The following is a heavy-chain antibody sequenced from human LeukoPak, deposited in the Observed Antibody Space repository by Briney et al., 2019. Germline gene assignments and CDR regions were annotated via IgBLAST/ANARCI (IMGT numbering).Heavy chain of an antibody. V-gene: IGHV4-59*01. CDR2: IYYSGST. D-gene: IGHD4-23*01. CDR3: ARATNDYGGKDPCYFDY. CDR1: GGSISSFY. J-gene: IGHJ4*02. Sequence: SETLSLTCTVSGGSISSFYWSWIRQPPGKGLEWIGYIYYSGSTNYNPSLKSRVTISVDTSKNQFSLKLSSVTAADTAVYYCARATNDYGGKDPCYFDYWGQGTLVTVSS.